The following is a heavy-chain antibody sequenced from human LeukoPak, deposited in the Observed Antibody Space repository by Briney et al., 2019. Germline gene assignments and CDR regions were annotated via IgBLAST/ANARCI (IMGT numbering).Heavy chain of an antibody. CDR2: IYYSGST. CDR1: GGSISSGGYF. D-gene: IGHD6-13*01. J-gene: IGHJ4*02. CDR3: ARFIGGGQAAAFDY. Sequence: PSQTLSLTCTVSGGSISSGGYFWSWIRQQPGKGLEWIGYIYYSGSTYYNPSLKSRVSISVDTSKSQFSLKLSSVTAADTAVYYCARFIGGGQAAAFDYWGQGTLVTVSS. V-gene: IGHV4-31*03.